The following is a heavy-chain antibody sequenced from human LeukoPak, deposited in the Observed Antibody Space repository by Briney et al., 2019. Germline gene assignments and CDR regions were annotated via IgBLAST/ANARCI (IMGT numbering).Heavy chain of an antibody. V-gene: IGHV1-8*01. CDR3: ARRIRGAPTDY. CDR2: MNPNSGNT. D-gene: IGHD3-10*01. Sequence: ASVKVSCKASGYTFTTYDLNWVPQATGQGLEWMGWMNPNSGNTGYAQKFQGRVTMTRNISITTAYMELSNLTSEDTAVYYCARRIRGAPTDYWGQGTLVTVSS. J-gene: IGHJ4*02. CDR1: GYTFTTYD.